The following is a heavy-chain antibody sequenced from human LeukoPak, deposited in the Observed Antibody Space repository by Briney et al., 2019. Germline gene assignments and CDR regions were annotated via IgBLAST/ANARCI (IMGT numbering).Heavy chain of an antibody. V-gene: IGHV3-21*01. CDR3: ARHLRRGHDNFDY. CDR1: GFTFSSYS. J-gene: IGHJ4*02. Sequence: GGSLRLSCAASGFTFSSYSMNWVRQAPGKGLEWVSSISSSSSYIYYADSVKGRFTISRDNAKNSLYLQMISPGAKDMAVYSCARHLRRGHDNFDYWGQGTLVTVSS. D-gene: IGHD3-10*01. CDR2: ISSSSSYI.